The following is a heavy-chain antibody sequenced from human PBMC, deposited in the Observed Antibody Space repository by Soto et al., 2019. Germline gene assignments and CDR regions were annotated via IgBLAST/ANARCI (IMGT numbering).Heavy chain of an antibody. Sequence: QVHLEESGGGLVKPGGYLRLSCTASGYIFSDYYMSWIRQAPGKGRERGSDLSNSGRITHHADSVEGRLTISKDNAKDSLYLKINSPRPEDSAIYYCARDHGGGGLTLVYLGQGTLVTVSS. V-gene: IGHV3-11*01. CDR1: GYIFSDYY. D-gene: IGHD3-16*01. J-gene: IGHJ4*02. CDR3: ARDHGGGGLTLVY. CDR2: LSNSGRIT.